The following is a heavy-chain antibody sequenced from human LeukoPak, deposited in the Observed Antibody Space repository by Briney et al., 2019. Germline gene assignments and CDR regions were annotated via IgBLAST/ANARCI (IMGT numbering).Heavy chain of an antibody. CDR3: ARESNDAFDI. D-gene: IGHD4-11*01. CDR2: IYYSGST. CDR1: GGSISSYY. J-gene: IGHJ3*02. Sequence: SETLSLTCTVSGGSISSYYWSWIRQPPGKGLEWIGYIYYSGSTNYNPSLKSRVTISVDTSKNQFSLKLSSVTAADTAVYYCARESNDAFDIWGQGTMVTVSS. V-gene: IGHV4-59*01.